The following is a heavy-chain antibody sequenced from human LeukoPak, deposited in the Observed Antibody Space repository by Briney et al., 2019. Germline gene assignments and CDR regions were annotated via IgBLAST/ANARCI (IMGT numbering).Heavy chain of an antibody. Sequence: PSETLSLTCTVSGGSMNSYYWSWIRQPPGKGLEWIGCIHYSGSTDFNPSLKSRITISVDTSKNQFSLKMNSVTAADTAIYYCARVQWLPLDVFNFWGQGTMVTVSS. CDR2: IHYSGST. D-gene: IGHD6-19*01. CDR3: ARVQWLPLDVFNF. J-gene: IGHJ3*01. V-gene: IGHV4-59*01. CDR1: GGSMNSYY.